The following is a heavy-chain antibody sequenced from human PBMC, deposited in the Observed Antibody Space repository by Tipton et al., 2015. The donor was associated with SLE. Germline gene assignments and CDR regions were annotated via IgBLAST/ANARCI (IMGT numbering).Heavy chain of an antibody. CDR2: IYYSGST. Sequence: TLSLTCTVSGGSISSSSYYWGWIRQPPGKGLEWIGSIYYSGSTYYNPSLKSRVTISVDTSKNQFSLKLSSVTAADTAVYYCARDHTPYYDFWSGYPWAEYFDYWGQGTLVTVSS. CDR1: GGSISSSSYY. D-gene: IGHD3-3*01. V-gene: IGHV4-39*07. J-gene: IGHJ4*02. CDR3: ARDHTPYYDFWSGYPWAEYFDY.